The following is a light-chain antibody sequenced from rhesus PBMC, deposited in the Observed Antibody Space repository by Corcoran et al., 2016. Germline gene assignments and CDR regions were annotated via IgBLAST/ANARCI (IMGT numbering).Light chain of an antibody. V-gene: IGKV3-10*01. Sequence: QVILTQSPATLSLSPGERATLSCRASQSVSSYLAWYQQQPGQAPRLLIYGASCRATGFPDRFSGSGAGTDVTRTNSRLEPEVVGVYHCYQQSSGYSFGQGTKVEIK. CDR3: YQQSSGYS. J-gene: IGKJ2*01. CDR1: QSVSSY. CDR2: GAS.